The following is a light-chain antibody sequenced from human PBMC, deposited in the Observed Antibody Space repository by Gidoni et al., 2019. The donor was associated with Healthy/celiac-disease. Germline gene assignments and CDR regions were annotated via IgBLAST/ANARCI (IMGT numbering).Light chain of an antibody. J-gene: IGKJ1*01. CDR3: QQRSNWPPWT. Sequence: EIVLTQSPATLPLSPGERATLSCRASQSVSSYLAWYQPKPGQAPRLLINDASNRTTGIPARFSGSGSGTDFTLTISSLEPEDFAVYYCQQRSNWPPWTFGQGTKVEIK. CDR1: QSVSSY. CDR2: DAS. V-gene: IGKV3-11*01.